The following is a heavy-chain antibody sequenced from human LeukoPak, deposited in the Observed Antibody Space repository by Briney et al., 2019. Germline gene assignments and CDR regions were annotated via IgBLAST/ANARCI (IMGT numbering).Heavy chain of an antibody. D-gene: IGHD5-24*01. CDR2: IIPIYGTA. CDR3: ATHTGGYSYWWFDI. J-gene: IGHJ5*02. Sequence: ASVKVSCKASGGTFSNYPIIWVRQAPGRGLEWLGGIIPIYGTANYALMFQGRITLTAHESTATAYMELRSLTSDDTAMYFCATHTGGYSYWWFDIWGQGTLVSVSS. V-gene: IGHV1-69*13. CDR1: GGTFSNYP.